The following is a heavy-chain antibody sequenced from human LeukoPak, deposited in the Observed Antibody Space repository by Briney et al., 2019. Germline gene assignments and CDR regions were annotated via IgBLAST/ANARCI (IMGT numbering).Heavy chain of an antibody. CDR1: GGSFSGYY. CDR3: ARGRQSYYMDV. Sequence: SETLSLTCAVYGGSFSGYYWSWIRQPPGKGLEWIGEINHSGSTNYNPSLKSRVTISVDTSKNQFSLKLSSATAADTAVYYCARGRQSYYMDVWGKGTTVTVSS. J-gene: IGHJ6*03. V-gene: IGHV4-34*01. CDR2: INHSGST.